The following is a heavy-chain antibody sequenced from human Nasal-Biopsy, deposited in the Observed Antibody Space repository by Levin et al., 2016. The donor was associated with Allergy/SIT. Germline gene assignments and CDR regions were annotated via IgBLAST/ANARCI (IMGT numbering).Heavy chain of an antibody. CDR1: GFAFSAYW. Sequence: GESLKISCAASGFAFSAYWMSWVRQAPGKGLEWVANVKENGGEKYYVDSVKGRITISRDNAKESLFLQINSLRAEDTAIYYCVRVQGGTYYEGFDYWGQGTLVTVSS. CDR3: VRVQGGTYYEGFDY. CDR2: VKENGGEK. V-gene: IGHV3-7*03. D-gene: IGHD1-26*01. J-gene: IGHJ4*02.